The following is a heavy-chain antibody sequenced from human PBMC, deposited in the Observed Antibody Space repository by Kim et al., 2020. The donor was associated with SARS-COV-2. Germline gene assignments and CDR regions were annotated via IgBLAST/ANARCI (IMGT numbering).Heavy chain of an antibody. V-gene: IGHV3-23*03. CDR1: GFTFTTYA. Sequence: GGSLRLSCAASGFTFTTYAMSWVRQAPGKGLEWVSLIYSGGSSTYYADSVKGRFTISRDNSKNTLYLQMNSLRAEDTAVYYCAKDLYSTGGGGMDVWGQGTTVTVSS. CDR3: AKDLYSTGGGGMDV. J-gene: IGHJ6*02. D-gene: IGHD2-8*02. CDR2: IYSGGSST.